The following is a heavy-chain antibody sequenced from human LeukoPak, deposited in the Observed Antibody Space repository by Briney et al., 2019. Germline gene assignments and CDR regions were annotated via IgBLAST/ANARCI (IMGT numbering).Heavy chain of an antibody. CDR3: ASELNWNGRDY. CDR2: ISSSGSTI. V-gene: IGHV3-11*01. D-gene: IGHD1-1*01. CDR1: GFTFSDYY. Sequence: GGSLRLFCAASGFTFSDYYMRGIRQAPGKGLEWVSYISSSGSTIYYADSVKGRFTISRDNAKNSLYLQMNSLRAEDTAVYYCASELNWNGRDYWGQGTLVTVSS. J-gene: IGHJ4*02.